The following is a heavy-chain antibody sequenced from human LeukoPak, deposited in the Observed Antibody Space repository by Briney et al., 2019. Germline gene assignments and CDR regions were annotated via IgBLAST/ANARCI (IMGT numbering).Heavy chain of an antibody. CDR3: ARDWYYAIDY. D-gene: IGHD2-2*01. V-gene: IGHV3-74*01. CDR1: GYTFSSVW. Sequence: GGSLRLSCAGTGYTFSSVWMHWVRQAPGKGLVWVSRINSDGSSTRYADSVRGRFTISRDNAKNTLYLQMNSLRADDTAVYYCARDWYYAIDYWGQGTLVTVSS. J-gene: IGHJ4*02. CDR2: INSDGSST.